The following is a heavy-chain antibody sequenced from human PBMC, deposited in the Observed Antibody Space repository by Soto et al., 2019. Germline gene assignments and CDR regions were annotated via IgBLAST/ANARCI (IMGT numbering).Heavy chain of an antibody. V-gene: IGHV3-23*01. J-gene: IGHJ4*02. D-gene: IGHD6-13*01. CDR2: ITFTGVST. CDR3: AKASVWYPYFDS. CDR1: GFTFSYYT. Sequence: GGSLRLSCVASGFTFSYYTMSWVRQAPGKGLEWVSSITFTGVSTYYADSVKGRFTISRDNSKDTLYLQMNSLRAEDTAIYYCAKASVWYPYFDSWGQGTLVTVSS.